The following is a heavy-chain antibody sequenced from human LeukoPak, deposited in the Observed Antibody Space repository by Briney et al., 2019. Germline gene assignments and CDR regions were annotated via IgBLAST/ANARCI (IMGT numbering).Heavy chain of an antibody. V-gene: IGHV3-21*01. CDR1: GFTFSSYS. Sequence: GGSLRLSCAASGFTFSSYSMNWVRQAPGKGLEWVSSISSSSSYIYYADSVKGRFTISRDNAKNSLYLQMNSLRAEDTAVYYCARDPPWGGSYFNTFLYWGQGTLVTVSS. D-gene: IGHD1-26*01. CDR2: ISSSSSYI. CDR3: ARDPPWGGSYFNTFLY. J-gene: IGHJ4*02.